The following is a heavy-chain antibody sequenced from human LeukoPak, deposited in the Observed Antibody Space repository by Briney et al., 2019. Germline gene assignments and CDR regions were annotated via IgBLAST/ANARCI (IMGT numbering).Heavy chain of an antibody. D-gene: IGHD3-9*01. CDR1: GGPISSYY. V-gene: IGHV4-59*01. Sequence: SETLSLTCTVSGGPISSYYWSWIRQPPGKGLEWIGYISYSGSTNYNPSLKSRVTISVDTSKNHFSLKLSSVTAADTAVYYCARTRELRYFDWSFDYWGQGTMVTVSS. J-gene: IGHJ4*02. CDR2: ISYSGST. CDR3: ARTRELRYFDWSFDY.